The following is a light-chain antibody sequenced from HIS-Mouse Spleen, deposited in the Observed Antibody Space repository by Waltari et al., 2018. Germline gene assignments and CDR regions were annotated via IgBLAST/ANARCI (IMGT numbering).Light chain of an antibody. CDR1: NIGSKS. V-gene: IGLV3-21*02. CDR2: DDG. J-gene: IGLJ2*01. Sequence: SYVLTQPPSVSVAPGQTARITCGGNNIGSKSVHWYQQKPGQAPVLVVYDDGDRPSGIPERFSGSNSGNTATLTISRVEAGDEADYYCQVWDSSSDHVVFGGGTKLTVL. CDR3: QVWDSSSDHVV.